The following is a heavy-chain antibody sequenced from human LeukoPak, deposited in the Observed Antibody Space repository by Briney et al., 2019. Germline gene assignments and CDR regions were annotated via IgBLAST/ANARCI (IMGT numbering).Heavy chain of an antibody. J-gene: IGHJ4*02. CDR2: ICTSGST. D-gene: IGHD3-9*01. Sequence: TLSLTCTVSGGSISSGSYYWNWIRQPAGKGLEWIGRICTSGSTNYNPSLKSRVTMSVDTSKNQFSLKLTSVTAADTAVYYCARESHYDILTGYYIGPGDYWGQGTLVTVSS. CDR3: ARESHYDILTGYYIGPGDY. CDR1: GGSISSGSYY. V-gene: IGHV4-61*02.